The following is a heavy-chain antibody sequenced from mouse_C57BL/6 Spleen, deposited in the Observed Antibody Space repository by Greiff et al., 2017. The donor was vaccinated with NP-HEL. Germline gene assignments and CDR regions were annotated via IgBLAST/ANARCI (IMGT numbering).Heavy chain of an antibody. V-gene: IGHV5-6*01. CDR3: ARRLNYYGSSLYAMDY. CDR2: ISSGGSYT. Sequence: VQLKESGGDLVKPGGSLKLSCAASGFTFSSYGMSWVRQTPDKRLEWVATISSGGSYTYYPDSVKGRFTISRDNAKNTLYLQMSSLKSEDTAMYYCARRLNYYGSSLYAMDYWGQGTSVTVSS. CDR1: GFTFSSYG. J-gene: IGHJ4*01. D-gene: IGHD1-1*01.